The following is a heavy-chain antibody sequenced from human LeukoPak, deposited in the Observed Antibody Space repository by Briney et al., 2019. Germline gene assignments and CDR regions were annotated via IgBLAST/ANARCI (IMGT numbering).Heavy chain of an antibody. J-gene: IGHJ4*02. CDR1: GVSISDYH. V-gene: IGHV4-59*08. Sequence: SETLSLTCSVSGVSISDYHWIWIRQPPAKGLEWMGYFSYSGSTRYNPSLKSRVTISVDRSTNQFSLKVSSVTAADTAVYYCARLFYNWNGLDYWGQGTLVTVSS. D-gene: IGHD1-20*01. CDR2: FSYSGST. CDR3: ARLFYNWNGLDY.